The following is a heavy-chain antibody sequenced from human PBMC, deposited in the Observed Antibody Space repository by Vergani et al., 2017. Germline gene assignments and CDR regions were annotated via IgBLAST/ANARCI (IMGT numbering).Heavy chain of an antibody. V-gene: IGHV3-33*01. CDR2: TWYDGNNK. D-gene: IGHD1-14*01. J-gene: IGHJ5*02. CDR1: GFTFNQYG. CDR3: ARDLRLLYNRLDP. Sequence: QVQLVESGGGVVKPGRSLRLSCAASGFTFNQYGMHWVRQAPGKGLEWVAVTWYDGNNKQYADSVKGRFTISRDNSKSTMYLQMNSLRDEDTGVYYCARDLRLLYNRLDPWGQGTLVTVSS.